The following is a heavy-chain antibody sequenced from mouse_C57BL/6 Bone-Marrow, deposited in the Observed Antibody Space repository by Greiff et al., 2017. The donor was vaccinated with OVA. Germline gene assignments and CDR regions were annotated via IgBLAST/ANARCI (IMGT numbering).Heavy chain of an antibody. CDR3: ARGGNAMEY. CDR2: INPNNGGT. CDR1: GYTFTDYY. J-gene: IGHJ4*01. Sequence: EVQLQQSGPELVKPGASVKISCKASGYTFTDYYMNWVKQSHGKSLEWIGDINPNNGGTRYNQKFKGKATLTVDTSSSTAYMELRSLTSEDSAVYYSARGGNAMEYWGQGTSVTVSS. V-gene: IGHV1-26*01.